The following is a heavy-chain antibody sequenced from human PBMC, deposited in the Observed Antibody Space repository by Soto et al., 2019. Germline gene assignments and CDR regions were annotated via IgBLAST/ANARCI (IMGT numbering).Heavy chain of an antibody. CDR3: ARAYSSGYYYGMDV. V-gene: IGHV3-21*01. D-gene: IGHD6-19*01. Sequence: VQLVESGGGVVQPGRSLRLSCAASGFTFSSYAMHWVRQAPGKGLEWVSSISSSSSYIYYADSVKGRFTISRDNAKNSLYLQMNSLRAEDTAVYYCARAYSSGYYYGMDVWGQGTTVTVSS. CDR2: ISSSSSYI. CDR1: GFTFSSYA. J-gene: IGHJ6*02.